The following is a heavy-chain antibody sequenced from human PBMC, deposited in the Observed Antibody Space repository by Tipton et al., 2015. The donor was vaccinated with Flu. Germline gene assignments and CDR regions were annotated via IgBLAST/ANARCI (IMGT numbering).Heavy chain of an antibody. CDR1: GFTFSTYS. CDR3: ARDGGGYHPPPPHNALNI. V-gene: IGHV3-21*06. J-gene: IGHJ3*02. CDR2: ISSSSNYI. D-gene: IGHD3-22*01. Sequence: SLRLSCVASGFTFSTYSMNWVRQAPGKGLEWVSSISSSSNYIYYADSVKGQFTISRDNAENSLYLQMDSLRAEDTAVYYCARDGGGYHPPPPHNALNIWGQGTMVSASS.